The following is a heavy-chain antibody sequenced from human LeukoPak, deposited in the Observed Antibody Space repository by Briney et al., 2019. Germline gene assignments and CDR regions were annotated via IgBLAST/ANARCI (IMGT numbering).Heavy chain of an antibody. CDR2: IGTAGDT. D-gene: IGHD6-13*01. J-gene: IGHJ6*02. Sequence: GGSLRLSCAASGFTFSSYDMHWVRQATGKGLEWVSAIGTAGDTYYPGSVKGRFTISRENAKNSLYLLMNSLRAEDSAVYYCARGAIAAAGTLYYYGMDVWGQGTTVTVSS. CDR1: GFTFSSYD. CDR3: ARGAIAAAGTLYYYGMDV. V-gene: IGHV3-13*01.